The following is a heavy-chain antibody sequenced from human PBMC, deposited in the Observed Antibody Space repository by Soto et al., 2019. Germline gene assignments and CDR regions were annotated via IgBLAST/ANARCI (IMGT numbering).Heavy chain of an antibody. D-gene: IGHD1-1*01. CDR2: MNPNNGNT. J-gene: IGHJ4*02. Sequence: QVQLVQSGAEVKKPGASVKVSCKASGYNFTNYDINWVRQASGQGLEWMGWMNPNNGNTGFAQNLQGRITMTRNTSISTAYMELRSLRSDDTAVYYCARVPTETTTRDYGGQGTLVTVSS. V-gene: IGHV1-8*01. CDR1: GYNFTNYD. CDR3: ARVPTETTTRDY.